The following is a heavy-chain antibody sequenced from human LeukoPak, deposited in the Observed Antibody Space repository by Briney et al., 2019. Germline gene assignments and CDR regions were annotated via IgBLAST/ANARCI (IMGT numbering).Heavy chain of an antibody. Sequence: ASVKVSCKASGYAFIGYYMHWVRQAPGQGLEWMGWINPSTGATKSAQNFQGRITMTRDTSINTVYMGLSRLTSDDTAIYYCARRPPYYGSGTSNWSDPWGQGTLVTVSS. D-gene: IGHD3-10*01. V-gene: IGHV1-2*02. CDR3: ARRPPYYGSGTSNWSDP. CDR1: GYAFIGYY. CDR2: INPSTGAT. J-gene: IGHJ5*02.